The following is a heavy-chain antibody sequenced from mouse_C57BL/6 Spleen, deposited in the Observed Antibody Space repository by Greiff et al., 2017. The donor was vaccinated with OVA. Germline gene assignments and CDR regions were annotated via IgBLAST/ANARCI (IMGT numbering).Heavy chain of an antibody. Sequence: EVKLVESGPGLVKPSQSLSLTCSVTGYSITSGYYWNWIRQFPGNKLEWMGYISYDGSNNYNPSLKNRISITRDTSKNQFFLKLNSVTTEDTATYYCAREGTGRYFDVWGTGTTVTVSS. V-gene: IGHV3-6*01. D-gene: IGHD4-1*01. CDR2: ISYDGSN. CDR1: GYSITSGYY. CDR3: AREGTGRYFDV. J-gene: IGHJ1*03.